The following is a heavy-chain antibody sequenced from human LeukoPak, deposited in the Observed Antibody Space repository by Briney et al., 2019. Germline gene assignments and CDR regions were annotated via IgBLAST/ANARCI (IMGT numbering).Heavy chain of an antibody. CDR1: SGSISTSNYY. J-gene: IGHJ4*02. CDR3: ARVEGYYDFWSGPIDY. CDR2: IFYSGST. V-gene: IGHV4-39*07. Sequence: SETLSLTCTVSSGSISTSNYYWGWVRQPPGKALEWIGNIFYSGSTYYSPSLKSRVTISVDTSKNQFSLKLSSVTAADTAVYYCARVEGYYDFWSGPIDYWGQGTLVTVSS. D-gene: IGHD3-3*01.